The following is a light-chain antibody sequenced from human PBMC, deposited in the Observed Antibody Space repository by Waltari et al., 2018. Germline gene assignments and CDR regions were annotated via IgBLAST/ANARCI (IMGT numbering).Light chain of an antibody. CDR1: SYNLGRSH. CDR3: AVWDDILTAWV. J-gene: IGLJ3*02. Sequence: QSVLPQPPSVSGTPGQRVTISCSGSSYNLGRSHVYWYQQFPGTAPKLLIYRDNPRPSGVPDRFSGSRSGTSASLAIGALRSVDEADYYCAVWDDILTAWVFGGGTKLTVL. CDR2: RDN. V-gene: IGLV1-47*01.